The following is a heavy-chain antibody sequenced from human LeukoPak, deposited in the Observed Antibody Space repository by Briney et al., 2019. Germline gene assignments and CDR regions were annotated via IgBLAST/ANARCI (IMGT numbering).Heavy chain of an antibody. CDR2: IHHSGIT. J-gene: IGHJ4*02. V-gene: IGHV4-39*01. CDR3: ARLDYGDEFFDY. CDR1: GGSISSGFYY. D-gene: IGHD4-17*01. Sequence: PSETLSLTCSVSGGSISSGFYYWTWIRQSPGKGLEWIGSIHHSGITYYNPSLKSRVTISVDTSKNQFSLKLNSVTAADTAVFYCARLDYGDEFFDYWGQGTLVTVSS.